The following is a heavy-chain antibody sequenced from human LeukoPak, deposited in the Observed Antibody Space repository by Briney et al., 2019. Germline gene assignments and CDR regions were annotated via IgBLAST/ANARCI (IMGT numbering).Heavy chain of an antibody. Sequence: GGSLRLSCAAPGFTFSSYEMNWVRQAPGKGLEWVSYISSGSTIYDADSVKGRFTISRDNTKNSLYLQMNSLRAEDTAVYYCARESIAVAGAPFDYWGQGTLVTVSS. D-gene: IGHD6-19*01. CDR3: ARESIAVAGAPFDY. CDR1: GFTFSSYE. V-gene: IGHV3-48*03. J-gene: IGHJ4*02. CDR2: ISSGSTI.